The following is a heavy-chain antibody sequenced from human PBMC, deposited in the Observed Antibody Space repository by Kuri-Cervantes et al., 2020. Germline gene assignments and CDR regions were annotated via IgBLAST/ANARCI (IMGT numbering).Heavy chain of an antibody. J-gene: IGHJ4*02. CDR2: ISGSGGST. D-gene: IGHD4-17*01. CDR1: GFTFSSYA. V-gene: IGHV3-23*01. Sequence: GESLKISCAASGFTFSSYAMSWVRQAPGKGLEWVSAISGSGGSTYYADSVKGRFTISRDNSKNTLYLQMNSLRAEDTAVYYCAKDRVPWGVTTNDYWGQGTLVTVSS. CDR3: AKDRVPWGVTTNDY.